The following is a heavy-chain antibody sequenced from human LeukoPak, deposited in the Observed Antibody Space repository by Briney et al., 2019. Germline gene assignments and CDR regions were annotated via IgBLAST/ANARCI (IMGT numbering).Heavy chain of an antibody. D-gene: IGHD4-17*01. J-gene: IGHJ4*02. Sequence: GRFLSLSCAASGFTFSSYGMHWVRRAPGKGLEWVAVIWYDGSNKYYADSVKGRITISRDNSKNTLYLQMNSLRAEDTAVYYCAAVPPTVTSFDYWGQGTLVTVSS. CDR3: AAVPPTVTSFDY. V-gene: IGHV3-33*01. CDR2: IWYDGSNK. CDR1: GFTFSSYG.